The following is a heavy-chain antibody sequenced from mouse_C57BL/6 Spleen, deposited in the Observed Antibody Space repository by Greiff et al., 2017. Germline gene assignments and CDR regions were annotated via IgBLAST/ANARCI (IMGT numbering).Heavy chain of an antibody. J-gene: IGHJ2*01. CDR1: GYTFTNYW. Sequence: VQRVESGAELVRPGTSVKMSCKASGYTFTNYWIGWAKQRPGHGLEWIGDIYPGGGYTNYNEKFKGKATLTADKSSSTAYMQFSSLTSEDSAIYYCARGFDYWGQGTTLTVSS. CDR3: ARGFDY. CDR2: IYPGGGYT. V-gene: IGHV1-63*01.